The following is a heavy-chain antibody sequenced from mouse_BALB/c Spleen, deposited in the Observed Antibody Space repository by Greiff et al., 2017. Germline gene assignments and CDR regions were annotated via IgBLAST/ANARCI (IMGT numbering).Heavy chain of an antibody. Sequence: VQLKESGAELVRSGASVKLSCTASGFNITDYYMHWVKQRPEQGLEWIGWIDPENGDTEYAPKFQGKATMTADTSSNTAYLQLSSLTSEDTAVYYGTDGYSAMDYWGQGTSVTVSS. CDR2: IDPENGDT. V-gene: IGHV14-4*02. CDR3: TDGYSAMDY. CDR1: GFNITDYY. D-gene: IGHD2-3*01. J-gene: IGHJ4*01.